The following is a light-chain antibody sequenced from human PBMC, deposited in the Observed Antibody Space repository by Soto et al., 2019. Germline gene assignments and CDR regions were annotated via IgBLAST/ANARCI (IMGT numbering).Light chain of an antibody. Sequence: TQSPSTLSASVGDRVTITCRASQSISSWLAWYRQKPGQSPSLLIYGASNRATGVPDRFSGSGSGTDFTLTISRLEPEDFAVYYCQQYGSSPPGFTFGPGTTVEMK. V-gene: IGKV3-20*01. CDR2: GAS. CDR3: QQYGSSPPGFT. J-gene: IGKJ3*01. CDR1: QSISSW.